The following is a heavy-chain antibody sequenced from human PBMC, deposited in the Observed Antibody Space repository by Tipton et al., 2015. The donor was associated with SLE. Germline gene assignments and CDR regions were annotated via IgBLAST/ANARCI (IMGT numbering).Heavy chain of an antibody. CDR2: IHYSGRT. J-gene: IGHJ4*02. CDR3: ASRIVGALYYFDY. D-gene: IGHD1-26*01. Sequence: TLSLTCTVSGGSISRSSFYLGWSRQPPGKKLEWLGSIHYSGRTYYNPSLKSRVNISVDTSKNQFSLKLSSVTAADTAVYYCASRIVGALYYFDYWGQGTLVTVSS. V-gene: IGHV4-39*07. CDR1: GGSISRSSFY.